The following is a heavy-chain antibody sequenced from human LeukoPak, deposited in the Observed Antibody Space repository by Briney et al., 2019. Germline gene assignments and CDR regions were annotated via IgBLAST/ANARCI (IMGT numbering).Heavy chain of an antibody. J-gene: IGHJ3*02. CDR1: GYTLTSYG. V-gene: IGHV7-4-1*02. CDR3: ARVNPGTSSEDGFDI. CDR2: INTNTGNP. D-gene: IGHD2-2*01. Sequence: ASVKVSCKASGYTLTSYGMNWVRQAPGQGLEWMGWINTNTGNPTYAQGFTGRFVFSLDTSVSTAYLQISSLKAEDTAVYYCARVNPGTSSEDGFDIWGQGTMVTVSS.